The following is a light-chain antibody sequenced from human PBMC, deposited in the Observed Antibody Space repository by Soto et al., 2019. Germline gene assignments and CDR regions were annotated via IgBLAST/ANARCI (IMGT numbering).Light chain of an antibody. J-gene: IGKJ4*01. CDR1: QSISSW. V-gene: IGKV1-5*03. CDR3: QQYTSYSLT. Sequence: DIQMTQSPSTLSASVGDRVTITFRASQSISSWLAWYQQKPGKAPKLLIYKASSLESGVPSRFSGSGSGTEFTLTISSLQPDDFATYYCQQYTSYSLTFGGGTKVDIK. CDR2: KAS.